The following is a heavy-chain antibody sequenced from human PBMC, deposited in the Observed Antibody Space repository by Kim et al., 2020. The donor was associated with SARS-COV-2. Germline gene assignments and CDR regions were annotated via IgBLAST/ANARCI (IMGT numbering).Heavy chain of an antibody. D-gene: IGHD2-21*02. CDR2: ISAYNGNT. CDR3: ARVVPFRCGGDCYGEDY. CDR1: GYTFTSYG. V-gene: IGHV1-18*01. J-gene: IGHJ4*02. Sequence: ASVKVSCKASGYTFTSYGISWVRQAPGQGLEWMGWISAYNGNTNYAQKLQGRVTMTTDTSTSTAYMELRSLRSDDTAVYYCARVVPFRCGGDCYGEDYWGQGTLVTVSS.